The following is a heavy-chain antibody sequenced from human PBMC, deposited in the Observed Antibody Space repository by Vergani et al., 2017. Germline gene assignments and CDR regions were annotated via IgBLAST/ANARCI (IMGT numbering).Heavy chain of an antibody. J-gene: IGHJ5*02. V-gene: IGHV1-46*03. CDR2: INPSGGST. CDR1: GYTFTSYS. CDR3: ARVVPAATWFDP. D-gene: IGHD2-2*01. Sequence: QVQPVQSGAEVKKPGASVKVSCKASGYTFTSYSMHWVRQAPGQGLEWMGIINPSGGSTSYAQKFQGRVTMTRDTSTSTVYMEMSSRRSEDTAVYYCARVVPAATWFDPWGQGTLVTVSS.